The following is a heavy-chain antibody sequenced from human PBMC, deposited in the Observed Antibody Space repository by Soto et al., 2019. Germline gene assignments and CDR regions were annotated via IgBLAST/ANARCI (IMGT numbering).Heavy chain of an antibody. Sequence: GGSLRLSCTASGFSFGSYALSWVRQAPGKGLEWVSTISGSDGKTFYADSVKGRFSISRDTSQNTLYLQMNSLRADDTAIYYCARWSYLDYWGQGTRVTVSS. J-gene: IGHJ4*02. D-gene: IGHD3-3*01. CDR2: ISGSDGKT. CDR3: ARWSYLDY. CDR1: GFSFGSYA. V-gene: IGHV3-23*01.